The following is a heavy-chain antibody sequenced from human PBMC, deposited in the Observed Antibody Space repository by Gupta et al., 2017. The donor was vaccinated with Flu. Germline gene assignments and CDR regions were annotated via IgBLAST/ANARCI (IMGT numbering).Heavy chain of an antibody. J-gene: IGHJ4*02. CDR1: GFSLSASAVG. V-gene: IGHV2-5*02. CDR2: VYWDDNK. D-gene: IGHD3-9*01. Sequence: QITLKESGPTLVKPTQTLTLTCTFSGFSLSASAVGVGWIRQPPGQAPEWLALVYWDDNKQYSPSLKSRLTVTKDTSKNQVVLTMTNMDPVDTATYYCAHGAGWLSDYWGQGILVTVSS. CDR3: AHGAGWLSDY.